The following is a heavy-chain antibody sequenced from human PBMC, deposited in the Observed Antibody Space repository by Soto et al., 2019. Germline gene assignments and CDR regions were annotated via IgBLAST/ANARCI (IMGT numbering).Heavy chain of an antibody. CDR1: GGSISSSSYY. D-gene: IGHD1-26*01. Sequence: SETLSLTCTVSGGSISSSSYYWGWIRQPPGKGLEWIGSIYYSGSTYYNPSLKSRVTISVDTSKNQFSLKLSSVTAADTAVYYCARTGVYSTRFDPGAREPWSPSPQ. V-gene: IGHV4-39*01. J-gene: IGHJ5*02. CDR2: IYYSGST. CDR3: ARTGVYSTRFDP.